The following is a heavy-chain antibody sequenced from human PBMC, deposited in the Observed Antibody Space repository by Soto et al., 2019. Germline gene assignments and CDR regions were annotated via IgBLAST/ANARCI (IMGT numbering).Heavy chain of an antibody. J-gene: IGHJ5*02. CDR2: FDPEDGET. D-gene: IGHD3-16*02. CDR3: ATIRPSYRSNWFDP. Sequence: GASVKVSCKVSGYTLTELSMHWVRQAPGEGLEWMGGFDPEDGETIYAQKFQGRVTMTEDTSTDTAYMELSSLRSEDTAVYYCATIRPSYRSNWFDPWGQGTLVTVSS. V-gene: IGHV1-24*01. CDR1: GYTLTELS.